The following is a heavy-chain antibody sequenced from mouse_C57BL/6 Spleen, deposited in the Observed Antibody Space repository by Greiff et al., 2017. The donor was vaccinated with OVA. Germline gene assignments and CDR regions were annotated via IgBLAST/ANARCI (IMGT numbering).Heavy chain of an antibody. J-gene: IGHJ2*01. CDR1: GYTFTDYY. Sequence: VQLQQSGPELVKPGASVKISCKASGYTFTDYYMNWVKQSHGKSLEWIGDINPNNGGTSYNQKFKGKATLTVDKSSSTAYMELRSLTSEDSAVYYWASPGPIFDYWGQGTTLTVSS. V-gene: IGHV1-26*01. CDR3: ASPGPIFDY. CDR2: INPNNGGT.